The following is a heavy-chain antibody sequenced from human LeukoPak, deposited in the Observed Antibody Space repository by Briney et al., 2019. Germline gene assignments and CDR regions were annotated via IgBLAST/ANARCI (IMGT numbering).Heavy chain of an antibody. CDR3: ASSYCSGGSCYSNWFDP. CDR1: GGTFSSYA. V-gene: IGHV1-3*01. J-gene: IGHJ5*02. Sequence: ASVKVSCKASGGTFSSYAISWVRQAPGQRLEWMGWINAGNGNTKYSQKFQGRVTITRDTSASTAYMELSSLRSEDTAVYYCASSYCSGGSCYSNWFDPWGQGTLVTVSS. CDR2: INAGNGNT. D-gene: IGHD2-15*01.